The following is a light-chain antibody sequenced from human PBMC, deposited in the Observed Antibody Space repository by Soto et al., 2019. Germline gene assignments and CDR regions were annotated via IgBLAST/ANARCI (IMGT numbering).Light chain of an antibody. J-gene: IGLJ3*02. CDR1: RSNIGSYY. CDR3: ATWDDSLSGHWV. V-gene: IGLV1-47*02. Sequence: QSVRTQPPSASGTPGQRVSISCSGSRSNIGSYYVTWYQQLPRTAPRLLIYNNNQRPSGVPDRFSGSKSGASASMAISGLRSDDEADYYCATWDDSLSGHWVFGGGT. CDR2: NNN.